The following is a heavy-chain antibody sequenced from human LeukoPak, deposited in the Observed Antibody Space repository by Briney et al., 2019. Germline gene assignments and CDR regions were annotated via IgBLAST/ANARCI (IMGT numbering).Heavy chain of an antibody. CDR2: IWHDASKK. CDR3: ARWGIAERGATDY. CDR1: GLTFTFSSSG. D-gene: IGHD1-1*01. Sequence: GGSLRLSCAASGLTFTFSSSGVHWVRQAPGKGLEWVALIWHDASKKYYADSVMGRFTISRDNSKNTVDLQMYSLRAEDTAVYYCARWGIAERGATDYWGQGTLVTVSS. V-gene: IGHV3-33*01. J-gene: IGHJ4*02.